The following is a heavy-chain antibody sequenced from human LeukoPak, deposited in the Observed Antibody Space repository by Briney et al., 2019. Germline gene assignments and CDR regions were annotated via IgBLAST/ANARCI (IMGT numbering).Heavy chain of an antibody. CDR3: ARGGTLRTAAGNDY. J-gene: IGHJ4*02. CDR2: IIPIFGTA. V-gene: IGHV1-69*01. Sequence: SVKVSCKASGGTFSSYAISWVRQAPGQGLEWMGGIIPIFGTANYAQKFQGRVTITADESTSTAYMELSSLRSEDTAVYYCARGGTLRTAAGNDYWGQGTLVTVSS. D-gene: IGHD6-13*01. CDR1: GGTFSSYA.